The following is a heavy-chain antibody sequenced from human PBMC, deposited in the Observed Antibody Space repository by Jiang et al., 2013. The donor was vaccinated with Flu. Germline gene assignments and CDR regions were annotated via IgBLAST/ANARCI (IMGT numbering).Heavy chain of an antibody. J-gene: IGHJ3*02. Sequence: VQLVESGGGLVQPGGSLRLSCVASGFTFRSYAMNWVRQAPGKGLEWISYISSRSNTKYYTDFVKGRFTISRDNEKKSLYLQMNSLRAEDTAVYYCVREYDAFDMWGQGTVVTVS. CDR1: GFTFRSYA. V-gene: IGHV3-48*01. CDR2: ISSRSNTK. CDR3: VREYDAFDM.